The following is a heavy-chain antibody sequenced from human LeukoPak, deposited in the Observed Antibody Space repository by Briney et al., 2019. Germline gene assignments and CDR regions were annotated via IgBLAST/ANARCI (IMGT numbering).Heavy chain of an antibody. CDR2: INHSGST. D-gene: IGHD6-19*01. CDR1: GGSFSGYY. V-gene: IGHV4-34*01. Sequence: PSETLSLTCAVYGGSFSGYYWSWIRQPPGKGLEWIGEINHSGSTNYNPSLKSRVTISVDTSKNQFSLKLSSATAADTAVYYCARHRVYSSGWYGGWYFDLWGRGTLVTVSS. CDR3: ARHRVYSSGWYGGWYFDL. J-gene: IGHJ2*01.